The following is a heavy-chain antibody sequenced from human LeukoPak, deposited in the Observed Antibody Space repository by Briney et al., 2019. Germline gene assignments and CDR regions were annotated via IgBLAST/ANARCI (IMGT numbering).Heavy chain of an antibody. CDR1: GFTFSNAW. Sequence: GGSLRLSCAASGFTFSNAWMSWVRQAPGKGLEWVGRIKSKTDGGTTDYAAPVKGRFTISRDDSENTLYLQMNSLKTEDTAVYYCTTSGYRASRGDYWGQGTLVTVSS. CDR2: IKSKTDGGTT. CDR3: TTSGYRASRGDY. D-gene: IGHD3-10*01. V-gene: IGHV3-15*01. J-gene: IGHJ4*02.